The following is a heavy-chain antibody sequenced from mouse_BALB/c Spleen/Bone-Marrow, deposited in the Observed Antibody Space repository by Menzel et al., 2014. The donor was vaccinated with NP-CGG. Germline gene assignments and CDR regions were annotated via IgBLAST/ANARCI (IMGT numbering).Heavy chain of an antibody. J-gene: IGHJ4*01. D-gene: IGHD2-10*02. V-gene: IGHV1-4*01. CDR1: GYTFTSYT. CDR3: AYGNYGYAMDY. CDR2: INPSSGYT. Sequence: VQLQQSGAELARPGASVKMSCKAPGYTFTSYTMHWVKQRPGQGLEWIGYINPSSGYTNYNQKFKDKATLTADKSSSTAYMQLSSLTSEDSAVYYCAYGNYGYAMDYWGQGTSVTVSS.